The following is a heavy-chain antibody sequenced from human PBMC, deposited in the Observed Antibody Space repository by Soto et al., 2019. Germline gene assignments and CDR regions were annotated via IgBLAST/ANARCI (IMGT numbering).Heavy chain of an antibody. CDR3: ARGDSSSRSTPYGMDV. CDR2: TYYRSKWYN. CDR1: GDSVSSNSAA. Sequence: SPTLSLTCALSGDSVSSNSAAWNWIRQSPSRGLEWLGRTYYRSKWYNDYAVSVKSRITINPDTSKNQFSLQLNSATPEDTAVYYCARGDSSSRSTPYGMDVWGQGTTVTV. J-gene: IGHJ6*02. V-gene: IGHV6-1*01. D-gene: IGHD6-13*01.